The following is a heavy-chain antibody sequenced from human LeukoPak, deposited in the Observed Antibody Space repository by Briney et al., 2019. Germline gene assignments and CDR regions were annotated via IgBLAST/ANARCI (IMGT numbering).Heavy chain of an antibody. Sequence: GGSLRLSCAASGLTVSSNYMSWVRQAPRKGLEWVSLIYSGGNIYYADSVRGRFTISRDNSKNTLFLQMNSLTAEDTAIYYCTRTVLSGDGYKVGYFDYWGQGALVTVSS. V-gene: IGHV3-53*01. CDR1: GLTVSSNY. J-gene: IGHJ4*02. D-gene: IGHD5-24*01. CDR2: IYSGGNI. CDR3: TRTVLSGDGYKVGYFDY.